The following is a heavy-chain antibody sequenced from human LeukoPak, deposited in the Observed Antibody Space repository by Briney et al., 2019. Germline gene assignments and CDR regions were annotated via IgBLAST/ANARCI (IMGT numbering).Heavy chain of an antibody. D-gene: IGHD1-1*01. J-gene: IGHJ4*02. CDR2: ISYDGNKK. CDR1: GFTFSTYG. Sequence: PGGSLRLSCAASGFTFSTYGMNWVRQAPGKGLEWVAIISYDGNKKYYADSMRGRFTISRDNSRNTLYLQISSLRDDDTAVYYCAKKGVPTTLEDWGQGTLVTVSS. V-gene: IGHV3-30*18. CDR3: AKKGVPTTLED.